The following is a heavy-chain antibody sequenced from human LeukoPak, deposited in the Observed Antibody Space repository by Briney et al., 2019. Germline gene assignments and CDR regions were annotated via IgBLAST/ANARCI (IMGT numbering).Heavy chain of an antibody. D-gene: IGHD4-23*01. V-gene: IGHV3-23*01. CDR2: MSGSDTGS. CDR3: AKGARSFGGTYFDY. Sequence: PGGSLRLSCVASGFTLSSYSMSWVRQAPGKGLEWVSAMSGSDTGSWYADSVKGRFTISRDTSKTTLYLQMNSLRAEDTAIYYCAKGARSFGGTYFDYWGQGIQVTVSS. J-gene: IGHJ4*02. CDR1: GFTLSSYS.